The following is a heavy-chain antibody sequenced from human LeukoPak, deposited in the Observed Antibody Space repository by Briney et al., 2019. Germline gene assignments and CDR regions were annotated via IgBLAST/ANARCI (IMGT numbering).Heavy chain of an antibody. CDR1: GFTFGSYA. Sequence: GGSLRLSCAASGFTFGSYAMSWVRQAPGKGLEWVSTITGGGRNTYYADSVKGRFTISRDNSKNTLYLQMNSLRDEDTALYYCAKTPGHTSSWQFDYWGQGTLVTVSS. V-gene: IGHV3-23*01. J-gene: IGHJ4*02. D-gene: IGHD6-13*01. CDR3: AKTPGHTSSWQFDY. CDR2: ITGGGRNT.